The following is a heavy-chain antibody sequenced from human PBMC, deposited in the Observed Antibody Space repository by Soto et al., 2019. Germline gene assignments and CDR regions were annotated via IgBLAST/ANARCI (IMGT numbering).Heavy chain of an antibody. CDR3: ASSLPYYYGSGSYQPNYYYGMDV. CDR2: IYPGDSDT. CDR1: GYSFTSYW. Sequence: PGESLKISCKGSGYSFTSYWIGWVRQMPGKGLEWMGIIYPGDSDTRYSPSFQGQVTISADKSISTAYLQWSSLKASDTAMYYCASSLPYYYGSGSYQPNYYYGMDVWGQGTTVTVSS. J-gene: IGHJ6*02. V-gene: IGHV5-51*01. D-gene: IGHD3-10*01.